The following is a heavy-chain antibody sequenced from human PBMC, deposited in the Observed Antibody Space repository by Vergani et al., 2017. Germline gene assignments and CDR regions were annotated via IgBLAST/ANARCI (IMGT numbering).Heavy chain of an antibody. J-gene: IGHJ4*02. CDR2: INPSGGHT. Sequence: QVQVVQSGAEVKKSGAPVKVSCKTSGYTFSNYYLHWVRQAPGQGLEWMGIINPSGGHTNYALKFQGRVTMTRDTATSTVYMELSSVRSDDTAIYYCARGVFGILTGYRYWGQGTLVTVSA. V-gene: IGHV1-46*03. CDR3: ARGVFGILTGYRY. CDR1: GYTFSNYY. D-gene: IGHD3-9*01.